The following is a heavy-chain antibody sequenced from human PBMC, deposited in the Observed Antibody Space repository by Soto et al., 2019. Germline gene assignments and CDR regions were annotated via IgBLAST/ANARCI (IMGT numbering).Heavy chain of an antibody. Sequence: QVQLVQSGAEVKKPGSSVKVSCKASGGTFSSYAISWVRQAPGQGLEWMGGIIPIFGTANYAQKFQGRVTITADESQSTAYMERSSLRYEDTAVYYCARGPWELAANDAFDIWGQGTMVTVSS. J-gene: IGHJ3*02. CDR3: ARGPWELAANDAFDI. V-gene: IGHV1-69*12. CDR2: IIPIFGTA. CDR1: GGTFSSYA. D-gene: IGHD1-26*01.